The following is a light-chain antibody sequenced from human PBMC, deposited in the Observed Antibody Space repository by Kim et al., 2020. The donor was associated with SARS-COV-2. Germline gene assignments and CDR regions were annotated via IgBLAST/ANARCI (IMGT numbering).Light chain of an antibody. CDR2: KAS. Sequence: DIQMTQSPSTLSASVGDGVTITCRASQSISNWLAWYQKKPGKVPKLLIYKASNLESGVPSRFSGSGTGTEFTLTISSLQPDDFATYYCQEYSTYSPTFGPGTKVDIK. CDR3: QEYSTYSPT. J-gene: IGKJ3*01. CDR1: QSISNW. V-gene: IGKV1-5*03.